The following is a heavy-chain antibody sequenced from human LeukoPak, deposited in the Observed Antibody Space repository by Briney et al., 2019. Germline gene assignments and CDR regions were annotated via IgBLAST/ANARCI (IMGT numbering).Heavy chain of an antibody. CDR2: IYYSGST. Sequence: PSETLSLTCTVSGGSISSSSYYWGWIRQPPGKGLEWIGSIYYSGSTYYNPSLKSRVTISVDTSKNQFSLKLSSVTAADTAVYYCARTRAYLCSSTSCYPVEGEGNWFGPWGQGTLVTVSS. J-gene: IGHJ5*02. CDR1: GGSISSSSYY. D-gene: IGHD2-2*01. CDR3: ARTRAYLCSSTSCYPVEGEGNWFGP. V-gene: IGHV4-39*07.